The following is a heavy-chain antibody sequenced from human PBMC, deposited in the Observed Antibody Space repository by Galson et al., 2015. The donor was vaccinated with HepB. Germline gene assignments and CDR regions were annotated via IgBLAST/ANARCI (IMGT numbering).Heavy chain of an antibody. J-gene: IGHJ4*02. CDR1: GGSFSGYY. CDR3: ARGRSRLGYCSGGSCRVYFDY. Sequence: ETLSLTCAVYGGSFSGYYWSWIRQPPGKGLEWIGEINHSGSTNYNPSLKSRVTISVDTSKNQFSLKLSSVTAADTAVYYCARGRSRLGYCSGGSCRVYFDYWGQGTLVTVSS. D-gene: IGHD2-15*01. CDR2: INHSGST. V-gene: IGHV4-34*01.